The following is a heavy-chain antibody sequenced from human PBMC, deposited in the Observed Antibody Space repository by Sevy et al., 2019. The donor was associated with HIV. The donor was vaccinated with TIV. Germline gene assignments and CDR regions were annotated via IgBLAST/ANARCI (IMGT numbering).Heavy chain of an antibody. D-gene: IGHD2-2*01. J-gene: IGHJ4*02. CDR1: GGSISSYY. CDR2: IYTSGST. Sequence: SETLSLTCTVSGGSISSYYWSWIRQPAGKGLEWIGRIYTSGSTNYNPSLKSRVTMSVDTSKNQFSLKLGSVTAADTAVYYCARATERGYCSSTSCYSFDYWGQGTLVTVSS. CDR3: ARATERGYCSSTSCYSFDY. V-gene: IGHV4-4*07.